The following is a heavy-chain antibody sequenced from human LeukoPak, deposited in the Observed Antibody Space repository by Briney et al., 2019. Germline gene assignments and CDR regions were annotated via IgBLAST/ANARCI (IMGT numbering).Heavy chain of an antibody. Sequence: PSEPLSLTCSVSGGSISSGVYYWRWIRQAPGKGLEWIGYIFYSGSTYYTPSLKSLLTISVDTSKNQFSLKLSSVTAADTAVYYCATEDTSGAYFDFWGQGTLVTVSS. CDR3: ATEDTSGAYFDF. CDR1: GGSISSGVYY. J-gene: IGHJ4*02. V-gene: IGHV4-30-4*01. D-gene: IGHD3-22*01. CDR2: IFYSGST.